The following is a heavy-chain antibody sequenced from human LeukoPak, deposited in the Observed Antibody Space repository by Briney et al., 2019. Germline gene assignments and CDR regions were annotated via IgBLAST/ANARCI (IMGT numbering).Heavy chain of an antibody. J-gene: IGHJ3*02. V-gene: IGHV4-34*01. Sequence: PSETLSLTCAVYGGSFSGYYWSWIRQPPGKGLEWIGEINHSGSTNYNPSLKSRVTMSVDTSKNQFSLKLSSVTAADTAVYYCARDSGIIPEDAFDIWGQGTMVTVSS. CDR1: GGSFSGYY. CDR2: INHSGST. D-gene: IGHD1-26*01. CDR3: ARDSGIIPEDAFDI.